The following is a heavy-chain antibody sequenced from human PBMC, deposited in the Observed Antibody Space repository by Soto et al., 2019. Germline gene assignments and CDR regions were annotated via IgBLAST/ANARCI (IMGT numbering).Heavy chain of an antibody. Sequence: QVQLQESGPGLVKPSQTLSLTCTVSGGSISSGGYYWYWIRQHSGKGLEWIGFTYYSGTTYYNPSLKSRVTISVDTSKNQFSLKLRSVTAADTAVDYCASRDVDTTMVGRDYWGQGTLVTVSS. CDR3: ASRDVDTTMVGRDY. V-gene: IGHV4-31*03. CDR1: GGSISSGGYY. J-gene: IGHJ4*02. D-gene: IGHD5-18*01. CDR2: TYYSGTT.